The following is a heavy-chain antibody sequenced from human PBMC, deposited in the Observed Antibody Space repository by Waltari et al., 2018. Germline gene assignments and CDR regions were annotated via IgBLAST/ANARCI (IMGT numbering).Heavy chain of an antibody. CDR1: GYTLTELS. D-gene: IGHD2-2*02. CDR3: ARVPLEIPSDY. J-gene: IGHJ4*02. CDR2: INAGNGNT. Sequence: QVQLVQSGAEVKKPGASVKVSCKVSGYTLTELSMHWVRQAPGKGLELMGWINAGNGNTKYSQKFQGRVTITRDTSASTAYMELSSLRSEDTAVYYCARVPLEIPSDYWGQGTLVTVSS. V-gene: IGHV1-3*01.